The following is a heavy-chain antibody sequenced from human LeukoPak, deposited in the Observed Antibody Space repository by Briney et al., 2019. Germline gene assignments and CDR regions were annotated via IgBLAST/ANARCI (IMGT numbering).Heavy chain of an antibody. V-gene: IGHV3-53*01. CDR2: IYSGGST. CDR3: ASSRKKYYDILTGYSYYFDY. Sequence: GGSLRLSCAASGFTVSSNYMSWVRLAPGKGLEWVSVIYSGGSTYYADSVKGRFTISRDNSKNTLYLQMNSLRAEDTAVYYCASSRKKYYDILTGYSYYFDYWGQGTLVTVSS. J-gene: IGHJ4*02. D-gene: IGHD3-9*01. CDR1: GFTVSSNY.